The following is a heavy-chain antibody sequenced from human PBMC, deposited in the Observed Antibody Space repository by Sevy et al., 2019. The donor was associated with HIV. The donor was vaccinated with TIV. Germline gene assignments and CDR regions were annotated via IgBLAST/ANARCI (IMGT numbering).Heavy chain of an antibody. Sequence: GGSLRLSCEASGFTFRSYEMNWVRQAPGKGLEWLSYISTGGRTIYYIDSVMGRFTISRDNAKNSLHLQMNSLRDEDTAVYYCATTRRDDYNYYFEYWGQGTLVTVSS. CDR2: ISTGGRTI. V-gene: IGHV3-48*03. CDR1: GFTFRSYE. J-gene: IGHJ4*02. CDR3: ATTRRDDYNYYFEY. D-gene: IGHD4-4*01.